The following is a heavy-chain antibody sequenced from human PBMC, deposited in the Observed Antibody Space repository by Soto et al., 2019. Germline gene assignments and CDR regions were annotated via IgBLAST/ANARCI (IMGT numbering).Heavy chain of an antibody. J-gene: IGHJ6*02. Sequence: QVQLVESGGGVVQPGRSLRLSCAASGFTFSLYGMHWVRQAPGKGLEWVAVTSYDGSNKYYADSVKGRFTISRDNSKNTLYLQMNSLRVEDTAVYYCSLSDRYYGMDVWGLGTTVTVSS. CDR1: GFTFSLYG. V-gene: IGHV3-30*03. CDR3: SLSDRYYGMDV. CDR2: TSYDGSNK.